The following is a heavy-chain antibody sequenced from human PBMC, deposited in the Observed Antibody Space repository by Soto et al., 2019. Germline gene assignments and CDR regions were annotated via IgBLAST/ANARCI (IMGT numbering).Heavy chain of an antibody. D-gene: IGHD3-10*01. V-gene: IGHV3-66*01. J-gene: IGHJ4*02. Sequence: GGSLRLSCAASGFTFSSNYMSWVRQAPGKGLEWVSFIYSGGSTYYADSVKGSFTISRDISKNTLYLQMNSLRAEDTAMYYCARDTPSGSSYYFDYWGQGTLVTVSS. CDR3: ARDTPSGSSYYFDY. CDR1: GFTFSSNY. CDR2: IYSGGST.